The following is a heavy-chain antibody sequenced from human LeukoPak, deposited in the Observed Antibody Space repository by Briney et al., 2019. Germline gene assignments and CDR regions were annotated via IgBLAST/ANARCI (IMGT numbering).Heavy chain of an antibody. J-gene: IGHJ3*02. CDR3: ARGKTYYDFWSGYLSDAFDI. D-gene: IGHD3-3*01. Sequence: ASVKVSCKASGYTFTSYGISWVRQAPGQGLEWMGWISVYNGNTNYAQKLQGRVTMTTDTSTSTAYIELRSLRSDDTAVYYCARGKTYYDFWSGYLSDAFDIWGQGTMVTVSS. CDR2: ISVYNGNT. CDR1: GYTFTSYG. V-gene: IGHV1-18*01.